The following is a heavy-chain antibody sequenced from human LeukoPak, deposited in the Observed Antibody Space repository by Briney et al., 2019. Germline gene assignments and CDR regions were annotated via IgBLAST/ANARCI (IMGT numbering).Heavy chain of an antibody. Sequence: ASVKVSCKASGYTITDYYLHWVRQAPRQGLEWMGWIIPNTGGTNYAQKFQDWVTMSSDTSISTAYMELSSLRSDDTAVYYCARTQSIAARPGYYYYMDVWGKGTTVTVSS. CDR3: ARTQSIAARPGYYYYMDV. CDR2: IIPNTGGT. CDR1: GYTITDYY. J-gene: IGHJ6*03. D-gene: IGHD6-6*01. V-gene: IGHV1-2*04.